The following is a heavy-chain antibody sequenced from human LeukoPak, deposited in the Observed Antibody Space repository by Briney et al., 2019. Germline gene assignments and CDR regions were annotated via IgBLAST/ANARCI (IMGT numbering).Heavy chain of an antibody. CDR2: INPNSGGT. CDR3: ARVYCSGGTCSLDY. Sequence: ASVKVSCKASGYTFTNYYMHWVRQAPGQGLEWMGWINPNSGGTNYAQKFQGRVTMTRDTSISTAYMELSRLRSDDTAVYYCARVYCSGGTCSLDYWGQGTLVTVSS. J-gene: IGHJ4*02. V-gene: IGHV1-2*02. CDR1: GYTFTNYY. D-gene: IGHD2-15*01.